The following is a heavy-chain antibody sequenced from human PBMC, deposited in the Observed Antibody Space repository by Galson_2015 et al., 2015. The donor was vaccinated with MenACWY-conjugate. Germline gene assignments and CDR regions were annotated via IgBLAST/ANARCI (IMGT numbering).Heavy chain of an antibody. J-gene: IGHJ5*02. CDR3: ARTAGSVPP. Sequence: VRQAPGKGLEWVSSTCATSATIYYADSVKGRFTISRDNAKNSLYLQMNSLRAEDTAVYYCARTAGSVPPWGLGTLVTVSS. D-gene: IGHD6-13*01. V-gene: IGHV3-21*01. CDR2: TCATSATI.